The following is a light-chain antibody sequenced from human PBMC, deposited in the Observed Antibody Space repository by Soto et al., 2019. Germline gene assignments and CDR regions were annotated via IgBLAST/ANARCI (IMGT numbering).Light chain of an antibody. V-gene: IGKV1-6*01. Sequence: AIQMTQSPSSLSSSVGDRVTITCRASQDISKDLGWYQHKPGKAPKLLIYKASSLQSGVPSRISGSGSGTDFTLTISSLQPEDSASYYCLQDESYPRTFGPGTKVDVK. CDR1: QDISKD. J-gene: IGKJ3*01. CDR2: KAS. CDR3: LQDESYPRT.